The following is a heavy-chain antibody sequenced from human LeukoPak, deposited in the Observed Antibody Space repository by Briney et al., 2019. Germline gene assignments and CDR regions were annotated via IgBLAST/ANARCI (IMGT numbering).Heavy chain of an antibody. D-gene: IGHD2-2*01. CDR2: INPSDSDT. V-gene: IGHV5-10-1*01. Sequence: GESLKISCKGSGYSFTSYWSSWVRQMPGKGLERMGRINPSDSDTNYSPSFQGHVTISADKSISTAYLQWSSLKASDTAMYYCARGYCSSTSCYGIGDYWGQGTLVTVSS. CDR1: GYSFTSYW. CDR3: ARGYCSSTSCYGIGDY. J-gene: IGHJ4*02.